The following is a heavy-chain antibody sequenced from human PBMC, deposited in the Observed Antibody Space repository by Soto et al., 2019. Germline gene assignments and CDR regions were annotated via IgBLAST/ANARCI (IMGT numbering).Heavy chain of an antibody. Sequence: SETLSLTCTVSGGSISSSSYYWGWIRQPPGKGLEWIGSIYYSGSTYYNPSLKSRVTISVDTSKNQFSLKLSSVTAADTAVYYCASAEISMIVGFDSWGQGTLVTVSS. J-gene: IGHJ4*02. CDR2: IYYSGST. D-gene: IGHD3-22*01. V-gene: IGHV4-39*07. CDR1: GGSISSSSYY. CDR3: ASAEISMIVGFDS.